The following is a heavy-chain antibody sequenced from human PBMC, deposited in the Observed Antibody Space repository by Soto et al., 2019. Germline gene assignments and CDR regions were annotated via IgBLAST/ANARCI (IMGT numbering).Heavy chain of an antibody. CDR3: ARSLSSSSGYFDP. Sequence: PSETLSLTCTVSGASISGFYWSWIRKSAGKGLEWIGRIYATGKTYYNPSLKSRPFISLDTSKSQFFLRLTSVTAADTAMYYCARSLSSSSGYFDPWGQGTLVTVSS. D-gene: IGHD6-6*01. CDR1: GASISGFY. V-gene: IGHV4-4*07. CDR2: IYATGKT. J-gene: IGHJ5*02.